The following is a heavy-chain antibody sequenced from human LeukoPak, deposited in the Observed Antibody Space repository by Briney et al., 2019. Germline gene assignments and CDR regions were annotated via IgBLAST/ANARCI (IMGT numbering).Heavy chain of an antibody. D-gene: IGHD4-23*01. J-gene: IGHJ4*02. Sequence: PSQTLSLTCTVSGGSISGADYYWSWIRQPLGKGLEWIGYVYHSGLTYYNPSLKSRLAISVDTSKNQFSLNLNSVTAADTAMYYCARDLLNEGNHLDYWGQGTLVTVSS. CDR2: VYHSGLT. V-gene: IGHV4-30-4*01. CDR1: GGSISGADYY. CDR3: ARDLLNEGNHLDY.